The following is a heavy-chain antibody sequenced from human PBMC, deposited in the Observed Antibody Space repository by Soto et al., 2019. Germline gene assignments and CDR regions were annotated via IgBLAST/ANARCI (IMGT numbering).Heavy chain of an antibody. Sequence: PGGSLRLSCADSGFTFSSYAMSWVRQAPGKGLEWVSAISGSGGSTYYADSVKGRFTISRDNSKNTLYLQMNSLRAEDTAVYYCAKDRGSSWYVYYYYGMDVWSQGTTVTVSS. J-gene: IGHJ6*02. V-gene: IGHV3-23*01. CDR2: ISGSGGST. D-gene: IGHD6-13*01. CDR3: AKDRGSSWYVYYYYGMDV. CDR1: GFTFSSYA.